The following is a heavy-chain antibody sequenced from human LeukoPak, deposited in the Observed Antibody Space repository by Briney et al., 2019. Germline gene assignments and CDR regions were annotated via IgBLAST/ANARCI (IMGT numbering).Heavy chain of an antibody. D-gene: IGHD3-22*01. CDR2: IYYSGST. Sequence: SETLSLTCTVSGGSISSSSYYWGWIRQPPGKGLEWIGSIYYSGSTYYNPSLKSRVTISVDTSKNQFSLKLGSVTAADTAVYYCARRRVGLVVVKDRFDYWGQGTLVTVSS. CDR3: ARRRVGLVVVKDRFDY. J-gene: IGHJ4*02. V-gene: IGHV4-39*01. CDR1: GGSISSSSYY.